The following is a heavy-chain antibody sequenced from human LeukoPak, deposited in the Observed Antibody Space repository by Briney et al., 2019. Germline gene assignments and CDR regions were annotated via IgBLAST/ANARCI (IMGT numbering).Heavy chain of an antibody. CDR1: GFTFSSYS. CDR3: ARDRSSTVVTRNYGMDV. V-gene: IGHV3-30*03. J-gene: IGHJ6*02. CDR2: ISYDGSNK. D-gene: IGHD4-23*01. Sequence: GGSLRLSCAASGFTFSSYSMNWVRQAPGKGLEWVAVISYDGSNKYYADSVKGRFTISRDNSKNTLYLQMNSLRAEDTAVYYCARDRSSTVVTRNYGMDVWGQGTTVTVSS.